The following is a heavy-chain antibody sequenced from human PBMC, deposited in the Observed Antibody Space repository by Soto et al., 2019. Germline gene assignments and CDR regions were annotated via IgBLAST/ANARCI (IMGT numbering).Heavy chain of an antibody. V-gene: IGHV1-3*01. Sequence: ASVKVSCKASGYTFTSYAMHWVRQAPGQRLEWMGWINAGSGNTRCSQKFQGRVTITRDTSASTAYMELSSLRSEDTAVYYCATAAAAGYYYYYYGMDVWGQGTTVTVSS. CDR2: INAGSGNT. CDR3: ATAAAAGYYYYYYGMDV. J-gene: IGHJ6*02. D-gene: IGHD6-13*01. CDR1: GYTFTSYA.